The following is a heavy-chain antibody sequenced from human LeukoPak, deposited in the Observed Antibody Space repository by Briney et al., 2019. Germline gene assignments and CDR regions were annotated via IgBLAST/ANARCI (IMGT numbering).Heavy chain of an antibody. Sequence: PSETLSLTCTVPGGSISSYYWSWIRQPPGKGLEWIGYIYYSGSTNYNPSLKSRVTISVDTSKNQFSLKLSSVTAADTAVYYCARDYPGGSYYYYYMDVWGKGTTVTVSS. D-gene: IGHD1-26*01. J-gene: IGHJ6*03. CDR2: IYYSGST. CDR1: GGSISSYY. CDR3: ARDYPGGSYYYYYMDV. V-gene: IGHV4-59*01.